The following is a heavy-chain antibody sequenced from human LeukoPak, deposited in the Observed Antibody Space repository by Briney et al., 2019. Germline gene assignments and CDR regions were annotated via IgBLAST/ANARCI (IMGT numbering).Heavy chain of an antibody. CDR2: IRSKAYGRTT. Sequence: PGRSLRLSCTASGFTFGDYAMSWVRHAPGNGLEWVGFIRSKAYGRTTEYAASVKGRFTISRDDSKSIAYLQMNSLKTEDTAVYYCTTSYGDYVIEYYFDYWGQGTLVTVSS. CDR1: GFTFGDYA. CDR3: TTSYGDYVIEYYFDY. D-gene: IGHD4-17*01. J-gene: IGHJ4*02. V-gene: IGHV3-49*04.